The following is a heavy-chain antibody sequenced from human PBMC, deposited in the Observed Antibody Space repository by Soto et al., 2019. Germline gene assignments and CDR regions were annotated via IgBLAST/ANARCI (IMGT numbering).Heavy chain of an antibody. D-gene: IGHD3-3*01. CDR3: AKDDYSPYYDFWSGYLNFDY. V-gene: IGHV3-23*01. CDR2: ISGSGGST. J-gene: IGHJ4*02. CDR1: GFTFSSYA. Sequence: PGGSLRLSCAASGFTFSSYAMSWVRQAPGEGLEWVSAISGSGGSTYYADSVKGRFTISRDNSKNTLYLQMNSLRAEDTAVYYCAKDDYSPYYDFWSGYLNFDYWGQGTLVTAPQ.